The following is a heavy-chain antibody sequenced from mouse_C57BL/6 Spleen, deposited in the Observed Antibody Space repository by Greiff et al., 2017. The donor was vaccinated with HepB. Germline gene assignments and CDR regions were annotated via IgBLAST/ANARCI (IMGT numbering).Heavy chain of an antibody. CDR2: ISDGGSYT. V-gene: IGHV5-4*03. CDR1: GFTFSSYA. CDR3: AGGDAWFAY. J-gene: IGHJ3*01. Sequence: EVMLVESGGGLVKPGGSLKLSCAASGFTFSSYAMSWVRQTPEKRLEWVATISDGGSYTYYPDNVKGRFTIARDKAKNNLYLQMSHLKSEDTAMYYFAGGDAWFAYWGQGTLVTVSA. D-gene: IGHD3-3*01.